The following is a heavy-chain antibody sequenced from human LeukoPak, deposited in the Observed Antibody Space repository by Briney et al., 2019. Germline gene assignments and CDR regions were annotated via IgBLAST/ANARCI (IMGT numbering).Heavy chain of an antibody. CDR2: ISWNSGSI. Sequence: PGRSLRLSCAASGFTFDDYAMHWVRQAPGKGLEWVSGISWNSGSIGYADSVKGRFTISRDNAKNSLYLQMNSLRAEDTALYYCAKDWMAGNAGVLFDYWGQGTLVTVSS. D-gene: IGHD6-19*01. V-gene: IGHV3-9*01. J-gene: IGHJ4*02. CDR3: AKDWMAGNAGVLFDY. CDR1: GFTFDDYA.